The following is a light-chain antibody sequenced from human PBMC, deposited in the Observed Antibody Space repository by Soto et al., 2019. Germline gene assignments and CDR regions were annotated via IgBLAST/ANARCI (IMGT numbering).Light chain of an antibody. CDR1: QSVSSSY. CDR2: GAS. CDR3: QQYGSSPT. J-gene: IGKJ1*01. Sequence: EIVLTQSPGTLSLSPGERVTISCRASQSVSSSYLAWYQQKAGEATRLLIYGASSMGTGIPDRFSGSGSGTDFPITISRLQPEDFAVYYCQQYGSSPTFGQGTKVEIK. V-gene: IGKV3-20*01.